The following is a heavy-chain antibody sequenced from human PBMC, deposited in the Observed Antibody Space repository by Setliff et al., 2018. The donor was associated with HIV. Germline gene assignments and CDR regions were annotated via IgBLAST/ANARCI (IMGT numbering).Heavy chain of an antibody. V-gene: IGHV4-31*03. D-gene: IGHD5-12*01. CDR2: IYFSGSP. J-gene: IGHJ6*03. CDR1: GGSIRIGGFH. CDR3: ARERWLRSHYYYYMDV. Sequence: SETLSLTCTVSGGSIRIGGFHWTWIRHHPGKGLEWIGYIYFSGSPHYNPSLKSRVTISVDTSKNQFSLKLTSMTAADTAVYYCARERWLRSHYYYYMDVWGKGTTVTVSS.